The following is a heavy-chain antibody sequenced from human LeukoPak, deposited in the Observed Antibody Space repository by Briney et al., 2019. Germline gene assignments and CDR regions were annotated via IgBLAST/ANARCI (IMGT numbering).Heavy chain of an antibody. D-gene: IGHD3-9*01. CDR1: GFTFDDYG. CDR3: ARAGDYILTGHYYYYMDV. Sequence: GGSLRLSCAASGFTFDDYGMSWVRQAPGKGLEWVSGINWNGGSTGYADSVKGRFTISRDNAKNSLYLQMNSLRAEDTALYYCARAGDYILTGHYYYYMDVWGKGTTVTVSS. V-gene: IGHV3-20*04. CDR2: INWNGGST. J-gene: IGHJ6*03.